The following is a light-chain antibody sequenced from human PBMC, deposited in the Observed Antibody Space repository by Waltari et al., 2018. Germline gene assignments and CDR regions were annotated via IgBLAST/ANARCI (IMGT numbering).Light chain of an antibody. CDR2: KTF. CDR3: QQYNTYSPPWT. J-gene: IGKJ1*01. Sequence: DVQMTQSPSTLSAAVGDRVTITCRASQSISDSLAWYQQKPGEAPKLLIYKTFTLKSGVPSRFSGSGSGTEFTLTISSLQPDDFATYYCQQYNTYSPPWTFGQGTKVEIK. CDR1: QSISDS. V-gene: IGKV1-5*03.